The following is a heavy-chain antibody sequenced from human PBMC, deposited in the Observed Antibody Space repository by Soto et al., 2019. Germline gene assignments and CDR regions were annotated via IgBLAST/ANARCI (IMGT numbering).Heavy chain of an antibody. J-gene: IGHJ4*02. V-gene: IGHV1-24*01. Sequence: GASVQVSCKVSGYTLTELSMHWVRQAPGKGIEWMGGFDPEDGETIYSQKFQGRVTMTEDTSTDTAYMELSSLSSEDTAVYYCATRYINYYGSGSYLYYFDYWGQGTLVTVS. CDR1: GYTLTELS. D-gene: IGHD3-10*01. CDR2: FDPEDGET. CDR3: ATRYINYYGSGSYLYYFDY.